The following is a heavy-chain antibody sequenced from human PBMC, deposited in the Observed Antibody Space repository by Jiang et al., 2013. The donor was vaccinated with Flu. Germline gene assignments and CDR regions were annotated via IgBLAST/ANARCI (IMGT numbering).Heavy chain of an antibody. D-gene: IGHD3-22*01. Sequence: SGFTFSSYWMSWVRQAPGKGLEWVANIKQDGSEKYYVDSVKGRFTISRDNAKNSLYLQMNSLRAEDTAVYYCARLTYYYDSSGYDYWGQGTLVTVSS. J-gene: IGHJ4*02. V-gene: IGHV3-7*01. CDR2: IKQDGSEK. CDR1: GFTFSSYW. CDR3: ARLTYYYDSSGYDY.